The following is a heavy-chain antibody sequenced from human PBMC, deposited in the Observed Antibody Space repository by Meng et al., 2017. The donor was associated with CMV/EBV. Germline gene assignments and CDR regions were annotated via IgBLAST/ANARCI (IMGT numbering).Heavy chain of an antibody. V-gene: IGHV1-69*12. CDR1: GGSFSSYA. CDR3: ARNQPSRGWSHEDY. D-gene: IGHD2-15*01. Sequence: QVPLVQAGDGVTKPGASVKVSCKASGGSFSSYAISWVRQAPGQGLEWMGGIIPIFGTANYAQKFQGRVTITADESTSTAYMELSSLRSEDTAVYYCARNQPSRGWSHEDYRGQGTLVTVSS. CDR2: IIPIFGTA. J-gene: IGHJ4*02.